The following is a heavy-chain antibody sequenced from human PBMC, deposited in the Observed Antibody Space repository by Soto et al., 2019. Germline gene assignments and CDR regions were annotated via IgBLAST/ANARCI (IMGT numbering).Heavy chain of an antibody. D-gene: IGHD1-26*01. CDR2: ISASGGGT. Sequence: PGGSLRLSCAASGFTFSSYAMSWVRQAPGQGLEWVSSISASGGGTYYADSVKGRFTISRDNSKNTLYLQVHSLRAEDTALYHYAKLSGSSETVNWGQGTLGTVPS. CDR3: AKLSGSSETVN. CDR1: GFTFSSYA. V-gene: IGHV3-23*01. J-gene: IGHJ4*02.